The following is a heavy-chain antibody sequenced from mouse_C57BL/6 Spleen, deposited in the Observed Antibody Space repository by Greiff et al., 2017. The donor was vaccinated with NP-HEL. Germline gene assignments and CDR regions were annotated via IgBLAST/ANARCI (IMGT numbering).Heavy chain of an antibody. CDR3: ARQYYGSYFDY. CDR2: ISSGGSYT. Sequence: EVKLVESGGDLVKPGGSLKLSCAASGFTFSSYGMSWVRQTPDKRLEWVATISSGGSYTYYPDSVKGRFTISRDNAKNTLYLQMSSLKSEDTAMYYCARQYYGSYFDYWGQGTTLTVSS. CDR1: GFTFSSYG. V-gene: IGHV5-6*01. J-gene: IGHJ2*01. D-gene: IGHD1-1*01.